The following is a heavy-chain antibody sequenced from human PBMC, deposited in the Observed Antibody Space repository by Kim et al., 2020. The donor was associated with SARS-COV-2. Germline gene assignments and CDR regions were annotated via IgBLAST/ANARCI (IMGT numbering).Heavy chain of an antibody. CDR2: IFPIFGTA. Sequence: SVKVSCKASGGTFSSYAISWVRQAPGQGLEWMGGIFPIFGTANYAQKFQGRVTITADESTSTAYMELSSLRSEDTAVYYCARELGPLIVVVVAASGSWFDPWGQGTLVTVSS. V-gene: IGHV1-69*13. CDR3: ARELGPLIVVVVAASGSWFDP. J-gene: IGHJ5*02. D-gene: IGHD2-15*01. CDR1: GGTFSSYA.